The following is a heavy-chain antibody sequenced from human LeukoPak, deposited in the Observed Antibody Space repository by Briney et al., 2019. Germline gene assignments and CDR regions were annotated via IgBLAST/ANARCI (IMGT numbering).Heavy chain of an antibody. CDR3: ARHDSFIPY. J-gene: IGHJ4*02. CDR2: VSDNEGST. V-gene: IGHV3-23*01. D-gene: IGHD5-18*01. Sequence: GGSLRLSCAASGFTFNYYAMSWVRQAPGKGLEWVSGVSDNEGSTYYTDSVKGRFTISRDNTKNTVYLQMNNLRPDDTAVYFCARHDSFIPYWGQGTLVTVSS. CDR1: GFTFNYYA.